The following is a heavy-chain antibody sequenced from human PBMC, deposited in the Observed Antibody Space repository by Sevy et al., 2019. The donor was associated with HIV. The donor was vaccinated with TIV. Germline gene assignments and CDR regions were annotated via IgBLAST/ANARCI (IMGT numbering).Heavy chain of an antibody. V-gene: IGHV3-21*01. CDR2: ISTNSRHI. J-gene: IGHJ4*02. CDR1: GFSFNTYN. Sequence: GGSLRLSCAASGFSFNTYNIHWVRQAPGKGLEWVSSISTNSRHIYYADSVQGRFTISRDNAKNSLYLRMNSLRAEDTSVYYCARDRSRGGPPGPLRYFDWLFDSWGQGTLVTVSS. CDR3: ARDRSRGGPPGPLRYFDWLFDS. D-gene: IGHD3-9*01.